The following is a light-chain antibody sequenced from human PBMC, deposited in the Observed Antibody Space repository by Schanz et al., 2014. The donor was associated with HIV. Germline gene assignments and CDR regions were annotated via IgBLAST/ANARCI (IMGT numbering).Light chain of an antibody. CDR2: EAS. CDR1: QGFGSY. CDR3: QRYNSFSHT. J-gene: IGKJ2*01. V-gene: IGKV1-9*01. Sequence: DIQLTQSPSFLSASVGDRVTITCRASQGFGSYLAWYQQKPGKAPKLLIYEASTLETGVPSRFSGSGSGTEFTLAISGLQPDDFATYYCQRYNSFSHTFGQGTKLDIK.